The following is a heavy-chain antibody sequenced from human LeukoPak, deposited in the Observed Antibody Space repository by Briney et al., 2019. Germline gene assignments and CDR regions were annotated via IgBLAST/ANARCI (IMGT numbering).Heavy chain of an antibody. CDR2: INPSGGST. CDR3: ARGSGIFSYYDILTGSGWFDP. Sequence: ASVKVSCKASGYTFTSYYMHWVRQAPGQGLEWMGLINPSGGSTSYAQKFQGRVTMTRDTSTSTVYMELSSLRSEDTAVYYCARGSGIFSYYDILTGSGWFDPWGQGTLVTVSS. CDR1: GYTFTSYY. V-gene: IGHV1-46*03. J-gene: IGHJ5*02. D-gene: IGHD3-9*01.